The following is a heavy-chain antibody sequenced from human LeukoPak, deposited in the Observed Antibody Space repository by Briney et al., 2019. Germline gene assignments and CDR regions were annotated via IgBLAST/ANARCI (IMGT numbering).Heavy chain of an antibody. D-gene: IGHD3-10*01. CDR3: AKENYYGSGTIRFDY. CDR1: GFTFSSYG. Sequence: GGSLRLSCAASGFTFSSYGMHWVRQAPGKGLEWVAFIRYDGSNKYYADSVKGRFTISRDNSKNTLYLQMNSLRAEDTAVYYCAKENYYGSGTIRFDYWGQGTLVTVSS. V-gene: IGHV3-30*02. CDR2: IRYDGSNK. J-gene: IGHJ4*02.